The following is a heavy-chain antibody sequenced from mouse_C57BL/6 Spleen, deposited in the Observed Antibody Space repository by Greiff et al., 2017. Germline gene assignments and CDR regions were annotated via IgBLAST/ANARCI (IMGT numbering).Heavy chain of an antibody. V-gene: IGHV1-18*01. CDR1: GYTFTDYN. D-gene: IGHD2-4*01. J-gene: IGHJ3*01. CDR3: ARSGRLRVPAWFAY. CDR2: LTPNNGGT. Sequence: DVQLQQSGPELVKPGASVTIPCKASGYTFTDYNMDWVKQSHGKSLAWIGDLTPNNGGTIYNQKFKGKATLTVDKSSSTAYVELRSLTSEDTAVYYCARSGRLRVPAWFAYWGQGTLVTVSA.